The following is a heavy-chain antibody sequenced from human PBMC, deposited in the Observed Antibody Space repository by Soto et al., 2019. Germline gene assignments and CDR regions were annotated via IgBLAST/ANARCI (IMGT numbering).Heavy chain of an antibody. D-gene: IGHD2-15*01. CDR2: INSDGSST. CDR3: AREGCSGGSCTKGYYYGMDV. Sequence: GGSLRLSCAASGFTFSSYWMHWVRQAPGKGLVWVSRINSDGSSTSYADSVKGRFTISRDNAKNTLYLQMNSLRAEDTAVYYCAREGCSGGSCTKGYYYGMDVWGQGTTVTVSS. J-gene: IGHJ6*02. CDR1: GFTFSSYW. V-gene: IGHV3-74*01.